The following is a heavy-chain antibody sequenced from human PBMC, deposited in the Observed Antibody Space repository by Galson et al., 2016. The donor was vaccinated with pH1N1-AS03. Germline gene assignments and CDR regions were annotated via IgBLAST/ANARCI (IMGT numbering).Heavy chain of an antibody. V-gene: IGHV5-51*01. J-gene: IGHJ4*02. CDR1: GYTFSSYW. CDR3: ARAETYYDHFFDY. D-gene: IGHD3-22*01. Sequence: QSGAEVKKPGESLKISCKGSGYTFSSYWIAWVRQMPGKGLEWMGIIYPGDSDTKYSPAFQGQVTFSVDKSVNTAYLQWSSLRSEDTAVYYCARAETYYDHFFDYWGQGTLVTVSS. CDR2: IYPGDSDT.